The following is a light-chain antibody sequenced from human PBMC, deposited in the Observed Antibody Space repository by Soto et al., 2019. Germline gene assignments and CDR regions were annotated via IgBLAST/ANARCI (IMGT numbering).Light chain of an antibody. V-gene: IGKV1-39*01. CDR1: QSISRY. CDR2: LAS. J-gene: IGKJ5*01. CDR3: LESSSALT. Sequence: DIQMTQSPSSLSASLLDRVSITCRASQSISRYLSWYQQKPGKAPKLLIYLASSLQSGVPSRFSGSGSGTDFTLTISSLQPEDLATYYCLESSSALTFGQGTRLEIK.